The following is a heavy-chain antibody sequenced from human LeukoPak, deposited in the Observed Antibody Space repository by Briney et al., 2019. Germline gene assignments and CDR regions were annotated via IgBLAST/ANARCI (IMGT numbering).Heavy chain of an antibody. J-gene: IGHJ4*02. D-gene: IGHD1-26*01. CDR1: GFTFSSYW. V-gene: IGHV3-7*03. CDR3: ARSRGSYAYYFDY. Sequence: QPGGSLRLSCAASGFTFSSYWMSWVRQAPGKGLEWVANIKQDGSEKYYVDSVKGRFTISRDNAKNSLYLQMNSLRAEDTALYYCARSRGSYAYYFDYWGQGTLVTVSS. CDR2: IKQDGSEK.